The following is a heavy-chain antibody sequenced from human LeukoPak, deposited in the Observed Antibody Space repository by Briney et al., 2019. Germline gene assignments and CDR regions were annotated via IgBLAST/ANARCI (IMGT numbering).Heavy chain of an antibody. J-gene: IGHJ4*02. CDR2: ISGSGGST. CDR3: AKDNAGRTITGTNTN. V-gene: IGHV3-23*01. Sequence: GGSLRLSCAASGFTFSGYAMSLVRQAPGKGLEWVSAISGSGGSTYYADSVKGRFTISRDNSKNTLYLQMNSLRAEDTAVYYCAKDNAGRTITGTNTNWGQGTLVTVSS. CDR1: GFTFSGYA. D-gene: IGHD1-7*01.